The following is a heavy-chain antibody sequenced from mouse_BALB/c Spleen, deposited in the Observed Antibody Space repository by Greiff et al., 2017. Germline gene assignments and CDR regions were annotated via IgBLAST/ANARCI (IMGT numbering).Heavy chain of an antibody. CDR3: AGGNYEFAY. J-gene: IGHJ3*01. CDR1: GFTFSDYY. D-gene: IGHD2-1*01. Sequence: EVKLVESGGGLVKPGGSLKLSCAASGFTFSDYYMYWVRQTPEKRLEWVATISDGGSYTYYPDSVKGRFTISRDNAKNNLYLQRSSLKSEDTAMYYCAGGNYEFAYWGQGTLVTVSA. CDR2: ISDGGSYT. V-gene: IGHV5-4*02.